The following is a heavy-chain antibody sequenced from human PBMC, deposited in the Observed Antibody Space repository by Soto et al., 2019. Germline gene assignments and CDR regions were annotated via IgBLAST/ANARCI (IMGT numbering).Heavy chain of an antibody. D-gene: IGHD3-10*01. CDR2: IWFDGFKK. CDR1: GMKFSSYG. Sequence: QVQLVESGGGVVQSGTSLRLSCAASGMKFSSYGMHWVRQAPGKGLEWVAVIWFDGFKKYYVDSVKGRFTISRDNSNNTLYLQMNSLRAEDTGVYYCARELLYGTGSRNFHYYGMDVWGQGTTVTVPS. V-gene: IGHV3-33*01. CDR3: ARELLYGTGSRNFHYYGMDV. J-gene: IGHJ6*02.